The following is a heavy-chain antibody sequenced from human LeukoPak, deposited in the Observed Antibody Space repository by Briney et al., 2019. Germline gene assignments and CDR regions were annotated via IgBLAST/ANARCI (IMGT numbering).Heavy chain of an antibody. D-gene: IGHD3-16*01. CDR3: ARHGGDPQSFDY. Sequence: SETLSLTCTVSGGSISSYYWSWIRQPPGKGLEWIGYIYNSGSTNYNPSLKSRVTISGDTSKNQFSLELSSVTAADTAVYYCARHGGDPQSFDYWGQGTLVTVSS. J-gene: IGHJ4*02. V-gene: IGHV4-59*08. CDR1: GGSISSYY. CDR2: IYNSGST.